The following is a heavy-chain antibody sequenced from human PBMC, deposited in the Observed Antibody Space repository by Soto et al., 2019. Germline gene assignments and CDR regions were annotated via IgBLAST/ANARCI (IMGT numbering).Heavy chain of an antibody. CDR2: ISYDGSNK. D-gene: IGHD3-22*01. CDR3: ARSRITMIVAYWTGAFDI. J-gene: IGHJ3*02. V-gene: IGHV3-30-3*01. Sequence: QVQLVESGGGVVQPGRSLRLSCAASGFTFSSYAMHWVRQAPGKGLEWVAGISYDGSNKYYADSVKGRFTISRDNSKNTLYLQMNSLRAEDTAVYYCARSRITMIVAYWTGAFDIWGQGTMVTVSS. CDR1: GFTFSSYA.